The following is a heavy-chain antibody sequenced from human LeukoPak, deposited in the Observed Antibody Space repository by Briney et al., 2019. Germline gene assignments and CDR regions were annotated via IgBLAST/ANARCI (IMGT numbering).Heavy chain of an antibody. CDR1: GYALTELS. Sequence: ASVKVSCKVSGYALTELSLHWVRQAPGKGLEWMGGFNTEDGEIIYEQKFQGRVTMTEDTSTDTAYMELSSLRSEDTAVYYCATDRGDILTAYGRFDYWGQGTLVTVSS. CDR2: FNTEDGEI. CDR3: ATDRGDILTAYGRFDY. V-gene: IGHV1-24*01. D-gene: IGHD3-9*01. J-gene: IGHJ4*02.